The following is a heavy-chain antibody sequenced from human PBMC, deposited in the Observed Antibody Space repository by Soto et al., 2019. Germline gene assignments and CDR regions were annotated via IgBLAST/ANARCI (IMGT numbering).Heavy chain of an antibody. CDR3: ARGGIH. J-gene: IGHJ4*02. V-gene: IGHV3-48*03. CDR2: ISGSGTT. D-gene: IGHD3-16*01. Sequence: EVLLVESGGGSRQPGGSLRLSCVASGYTFNSHEMNWVRQAPGKGLEWISSISGSGTTNYAESVKGRFTIPRDNAHKSLFLEMKDLRVEDTAVYYCARGGIHWGQGTLVTVSS. CDR1: GYTFNSHE.